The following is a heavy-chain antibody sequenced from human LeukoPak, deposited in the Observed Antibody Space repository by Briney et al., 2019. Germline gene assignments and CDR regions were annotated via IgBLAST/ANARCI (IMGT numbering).Heavy chain of an antibody. CDR1: GFTFSSYS. D-gene: IGHD2-15*01. CDR2: ISSSSSYI. CDR3: ARVWEGIGGYCSGGSCYSIDY. J-gene: IGHJ4*02. V-gene: IGHV3-21*01. Sequence: GGSLRLSCAASGFTFSSYSMNWVRQAPGKGLEWVSSISSSSSYIYYADSVKGRFTISRDNARNSLYLQMNSLRAEDTAVYYCARVWEGIGGYCSGGSCYSIDYWGQGTLVTVSS.